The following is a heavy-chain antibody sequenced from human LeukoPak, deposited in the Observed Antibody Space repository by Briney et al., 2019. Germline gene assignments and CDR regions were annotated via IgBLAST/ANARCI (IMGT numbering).Heavy chain of an antibody. V-gene: IGHV5-51*01. J-gene: IGHJ5*02. Sequence: GESLKISCKGSGYSFTSYWIGWVRQMPGKGLEWMGIIYPGDSDTRYSPSFQGQVTISADKSISTAYLQWSSLKASDTAMYYCARRVTMVREDINWFDPWGQGTLVTVSS. CDR1: GYSFTSYW. D-gene: IGHD3-10*01. CDR2: IYPGDSDT. CDR3: ARRVTMVREDINWFDP.